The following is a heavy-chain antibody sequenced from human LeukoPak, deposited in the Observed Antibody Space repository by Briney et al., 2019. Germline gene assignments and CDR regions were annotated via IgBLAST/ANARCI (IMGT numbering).Heavy chain of an antibody. Sequence: SETLSLTCTDSGGSISSSSYYWGWIRQPPGKGLEWIGSIYYSGSAYYNPSLKSRVTISVDTSKNQFSLKLSSVTAADTAVYYCARSLPSGYYFTGDYWGQGTLVTVSS. J-gene: IGHJ4*02. CDR2: IYYSGSA. CDR1: GGSISSSSYY. V-gene: IGHV4-39*01. D-gene: IGHD3-22*01. CDR3: ARSLPSGYYFTGDY.